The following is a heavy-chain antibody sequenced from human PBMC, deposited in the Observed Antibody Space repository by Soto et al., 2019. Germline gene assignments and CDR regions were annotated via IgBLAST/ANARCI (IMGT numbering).Heavy chain of an antibody. CDR3: TSYGRSSGWANFDY. D-gene: IGHD6-19*01. CDR1: GFTFSGSA. Sequence: GGSLRLSCAASGFTFSGSAMHWVRQASGKGLEWVGRIRSKANSYATAYAASVKGRFTISRDDSKNTAYLQMNSLKTEDTAVYYCTSYGRSSGWANFDYWGQGTLVTVSS. CDR2: IRSKANSYAT. J-gene: IGHJ4*02. V-gene: IGHV3-73*01.